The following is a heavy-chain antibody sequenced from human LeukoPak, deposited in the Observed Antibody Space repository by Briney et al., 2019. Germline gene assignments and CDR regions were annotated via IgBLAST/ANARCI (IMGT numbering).Heavy chain of an antibody. J-gene: IGHJ3*02. Sequence: SETLSLTCTVSGGSVSNYYWAWIRQPPGKGLEWIGSIYYSGNTYYKSSLKSRVTIAVDTSKNQFSLKLNSVTAADTAVYYCARESYYDSSGYSHDALDIWGQGTMVTVSS. CDR3: ARESYYDSSGYSHDALDI. CDR2: IYYSGNT. CDR1: GGSVSNYY. D-gene: IGHD3-22*01. V-gene: IGHV4-39*07.